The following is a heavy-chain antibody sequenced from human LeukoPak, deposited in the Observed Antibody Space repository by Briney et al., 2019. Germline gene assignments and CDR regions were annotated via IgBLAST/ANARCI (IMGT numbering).Heavy chain of an antibody. Sequence: GGSLRLSCAASGFTFSGSAMHWVREASGKGLEWVGRIRSKANSYATAYAASVKGRFTISRDDSKNTAYLQMNSLKTEDTAVYYCIGSSSSSEYYYYMDVWGKGTTVTVSS. J-gene: IGHJ6*03. V-gene: IGHV3-73*01. CDR1: GFTFSGSA. CDR2: IRSKANSYAT. D-gene: IGHD6-6*01. CDR3: IGSSSSSEYYYYMDV.